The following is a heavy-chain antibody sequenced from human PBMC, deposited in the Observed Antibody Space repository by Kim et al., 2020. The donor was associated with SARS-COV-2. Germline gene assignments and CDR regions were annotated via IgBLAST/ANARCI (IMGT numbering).Heavy chain of an antibody. CDR3: AREAYYGSGSYLFDY. V-gene: IGHV1-69*13. CDR2: IIPIFGTA. CDR1: GGTFSSYA. J-gene: IGHJ4*02. Sequence: SVKVSCKASGGTFSSYAISWVRQAPGQGLEWMGGIIPIFGTANYAQKFQGRVTITADESTSTAYMELSSLRSEDTAVYYCAREAYYGSGSYLFDYLGQGTLVTVSS. D-gene: IGHD3-10*01.